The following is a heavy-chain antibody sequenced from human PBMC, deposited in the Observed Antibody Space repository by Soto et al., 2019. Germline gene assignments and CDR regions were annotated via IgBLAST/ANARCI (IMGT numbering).Heavy chain of an antibody. V-gene: IGHV4-31*03. Sequence: QVQLQESGPGLVKPSQTLSLTCTVSGGSITNDGYYWTWIRQHPGKGLEWIGYIYFNGVTYYNPSLTSRVTISVDRSKNQFYLNLTSVTAADTAVYYCARPAQTNFDAFDICGQGTMVTVSS. CDR1: GGSITNDGYY. J-gene: IGHJ3*02. CDR3: ARPAQTNFDAFDI. CDR2: IYFNGVT. D-gene: IGHD7-27*01.